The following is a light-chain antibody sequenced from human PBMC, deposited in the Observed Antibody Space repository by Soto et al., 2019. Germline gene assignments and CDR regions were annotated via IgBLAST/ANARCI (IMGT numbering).Light chain of an antibody. Sequence: QSAPTQSPSASGSPGQSVTISCTGTSSDVGGYNYVSWYQQHPGKAPKLMIYDVSQRPSGVPDRFSGSKSGNTASLTVSGLQAEDEADYYCSSYAGTYIVFGTGTKVTVL. CDR2: DVS. CDR1: SSDVGGYNY. J-gene: IGLJ1*01. CDR3: SSYAGTYIV. V-gene: IGLV2-8*01.